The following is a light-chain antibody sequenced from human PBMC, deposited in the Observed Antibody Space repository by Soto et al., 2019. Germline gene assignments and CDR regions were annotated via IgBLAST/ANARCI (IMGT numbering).Light chain of an antibody. V-gene: IGKV1-5*01. CDR1: QSIGSW. J-gene: IGKJ1*01. CDR3: QQYNKFSPT. Sequence: DIQMTQSPSTLSASVGDRVTMTCRASQSIGSWLAWYQHKPGRAPKLLIFDGARLESGVPSRFSGSGSGTESTFTISSLQPEDFATYYCQQYNKFSPTFGQGTKVDIK. CDR2: DGA.